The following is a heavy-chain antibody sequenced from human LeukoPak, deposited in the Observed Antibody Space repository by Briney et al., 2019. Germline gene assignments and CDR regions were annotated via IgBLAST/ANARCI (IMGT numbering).Heavy chain of an antibody. CDR1: GGSISSYY. Sequence: SETLSLTCTVSGGSISSYYWSWIRQPPGKGLEWIGEINHSGSTNYNPSLKSRVTISVDTSKNQFSLKLSSVTAADTAVYYCATYSSGWYGFDYWGQGTLVTVSS. CDR3: ATYSSGWYGFDY. V-gene: IGHV4-34*01. J-gene: IGHJ4*02. D-gene: IGHD6-19*01. CDR2: INHSGST.